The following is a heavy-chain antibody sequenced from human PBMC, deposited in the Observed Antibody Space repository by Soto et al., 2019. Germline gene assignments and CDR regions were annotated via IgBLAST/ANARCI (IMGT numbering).Heavy chain of an antibody. CDR1: GGSISRYY. CDR3: ARGVATSPYDY. J-gene: IGHJ4*02. CDR2: IYYSGST. D-gene: IGHD5-12*01. Sequence: SETLSLTCTVSGGSISRYYWGWIRQPPGKGLEWIGYIYYSGSTNYNPSLKSRVTISVDTSKNQFSLKLSSVTAADTAVYYCARGVATSPYDYWGQGTLVTVSS. V-gene: IGHV4-59*01.